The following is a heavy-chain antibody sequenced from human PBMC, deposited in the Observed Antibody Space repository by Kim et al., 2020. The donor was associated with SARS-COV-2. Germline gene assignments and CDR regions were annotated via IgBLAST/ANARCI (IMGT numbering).Heavy chain of an antibody. CDR1: GYSFSTYW. J-gene: IGHJ4*02. CDR2: IYHGDFDT. V-gene: IGHV5-51*01. D-gene: IGHD6-6*01. Sequence: GESLKISCKGSGYSFSTYWIGWVRQMPGKGLEWMGIIYHGDFDTRYSPSFQGQVTISADKSISTAYLQWRSLKASDTAMYYCATSGQASVDYWGQGTLVTVSS. CDR3: ATSGQASVDY.